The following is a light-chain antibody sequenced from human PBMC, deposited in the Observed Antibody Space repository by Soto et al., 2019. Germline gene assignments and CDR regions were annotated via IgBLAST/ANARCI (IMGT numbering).Light chain of an antibody. CDR3: SSYTRSPTPVYV. Sequence: QSVLTQPASVSGSPGQSITISCTGTSSDVGGYKYVSWYQQHPGKAPKLMIYEVSNRPSGVSNRFSGSESGNTASLTISGLQAEDEADYYCSSYTRSPTPVYVFGTGTKVTVL. CDR1: SSDVGGYKY. V-gene: IGLV2-14*01. CDR2: EVS. J-gene: IGLJ1*01.